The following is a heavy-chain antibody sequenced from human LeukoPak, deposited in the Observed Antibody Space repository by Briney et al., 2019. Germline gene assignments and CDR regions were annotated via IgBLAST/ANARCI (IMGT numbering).Heavy chain of an antibody. CDR1: GGSISSYY. CDR3: ARGGGSITMVRGVIYYFDY. V-gene: IGHV4-59*01. CDR2: IYYSGST. D-gene: IGHD3-10*01. J-gene: IGHJ4*02. Sequence: SETLSLTCTVSGGSISSYYWSWIRQPPGKGLEWIGYIYYSGSTNYNPSLKSRVTISVDTSKNQFSLKLSSVTAADTAVYYCARGGGSITMVRGVIYYFDYWGQGTLVTVSS.